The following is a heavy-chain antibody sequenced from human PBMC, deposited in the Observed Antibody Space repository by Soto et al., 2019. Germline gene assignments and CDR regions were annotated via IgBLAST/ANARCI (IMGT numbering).Heavy chain of an antibody. CDR2: INHSGST. Sequence: ETLSLTCAVYGGSFSGYYWSWIRQPPGKGLEWIGEINHSGSTNYNPSLESRVTISVDTSKNQFSLKLSSVTAADTAVYYCASGYYGSGSYRLYYYYGMDVWGQGTTVTVSS. D-gene: IGHD3-10*01. CDR1: GGSFSGYY. V-gene: IGHV4-34*01. J-gene: IGHJ6*02. CDR3: ASGYYGSGSYRLYYYYGMDV.